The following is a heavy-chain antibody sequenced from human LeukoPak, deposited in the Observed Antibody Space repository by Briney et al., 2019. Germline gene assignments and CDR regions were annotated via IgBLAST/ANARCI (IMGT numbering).Heavy chain of an antibody. J-gene: IGHJ4*02. CDR3: ASNTGTVFDY. CDR1: GDFITAYY. CDR2: VYYSGST. Sequence: PSETLSLTCTVSGDFITAYYWSWLRQPPGKGLEWIGYVYYSGSTEYNPSLRSRVTISLEMSKHQFSLNLTSVTAADTAVYYCASNTGTVFDYWGQGALVTVSS. V-gene: IGHV4-59*01. D-gene: IGHD7-27*01.